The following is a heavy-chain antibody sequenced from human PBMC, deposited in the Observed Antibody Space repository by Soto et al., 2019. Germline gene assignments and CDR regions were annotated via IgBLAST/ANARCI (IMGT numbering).Heavy chain of an antibody. V-gene: IGHV1-8*01. CDR1: GYTFTSYD. D-gene: IGHD7-27*01. CDR2: MNPVSGDT. CDR3: ARARRNWGFDF. Sequence: QVQLVQSGAEVKKPGASVKVSCKASGYTFTSYDFNWVRQATGQGPEWLGWMNPVSGDTGYSQKFQGRVTMTSDTSISTGNMDLSSLSSEDTAVYYCARARRNWGFDFWGQGAQVTVST. J-gene: IGHJ4*02.